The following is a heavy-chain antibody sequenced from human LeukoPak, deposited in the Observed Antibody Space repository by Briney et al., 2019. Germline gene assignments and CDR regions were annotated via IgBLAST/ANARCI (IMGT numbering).Heavy chain of an antibody. CDR3: ARSRGYTYGYGYYYYYMDV. J-gene: IGHJ6*03. CDR2: ISGSGGST. Sequence: GGSLRLSCAASGFTFSSYGMSWVRQAPGKGLEWVSAISGSGGSTYYADSVKGRFTISRDNSENTLYLQMNSLRVEDTALYYCARSRGYTYGYGYYYYYMDVWGKGTTVTISS. D-gene: IGHD5-18*01. CDR1: GFTFSSYG. V-gene: IGHV3-23*01.